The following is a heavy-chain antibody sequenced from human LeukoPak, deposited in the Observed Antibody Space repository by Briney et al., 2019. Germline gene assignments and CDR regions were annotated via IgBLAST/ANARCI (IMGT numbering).Heavy chain of an antibody. V-gene: IGHV4-59*12. CDR1: GGSISSYY. Sequence: SETLSLTCTVSGGSISSYYWSWIRQPPGKGLEWIGYIYYSGSTNYNPSLKSRVTISVGTSKNQFSLKLSSVTAADTAVYYCARDSILTGLDYWGQGTPVTVSS. CDR3: ARDSILTGLDY. D-gene: IGHD3-9*01. CDR2: IYYSGST. J-gene: IGHJ4*02.